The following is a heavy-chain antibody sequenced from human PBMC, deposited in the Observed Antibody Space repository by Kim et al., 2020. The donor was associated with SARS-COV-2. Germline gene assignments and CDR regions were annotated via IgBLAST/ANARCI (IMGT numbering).Heavy chain of an antibody. J-gene: IGHJ5*02. Sequence: SETLSLTCAVSGGSISSGGYSWSWIRQPPGKGLEWIGYIYHSGSTYYNPSLKSRVTISVDRSKNQFSLKLSSVTAADTAVYYCARGLMGMEQGGVWFDPWGQGTLVTVSS. CDR3: ARGLMGMEQGGVWFDP. CDR2: IYHSGST. V-gene: IGHV4-30-2*01. D-gene: IGHD1-1*01. CDR1: GGSISSGGYS.